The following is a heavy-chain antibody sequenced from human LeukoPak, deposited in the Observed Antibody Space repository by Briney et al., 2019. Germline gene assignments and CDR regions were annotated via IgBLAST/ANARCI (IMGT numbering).Heavy chain of an antibody. D-gene: IGHD6-19*01. Sequence: GASVKVSCKASGYTFTGYYMHWVRQAHGQGLEWMGRINPNSGGTNYAQKFQGRVTMTRDTSISTAYMELSRLRSDDTAVYYCARGQWLDYYYYYMDVWGKGTTVTVSS. CDR1: GYTFTGYY. V-gene: IGHV1-2*06. CDR3: ARGQWLDYYYYYMDV. J-gene: IGHJ6*03. CDR2: INPNSGGT.